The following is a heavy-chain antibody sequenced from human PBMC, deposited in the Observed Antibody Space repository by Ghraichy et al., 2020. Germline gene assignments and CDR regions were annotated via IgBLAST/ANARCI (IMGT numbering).Heavy chain of an antibody. V-gene: IGHV3-30*18. CDR2: ISYDGSNK. D-gene: IGHD6-25*01. CDR3: AKSPQMTQRGYFDY. CDR1: GFTFSTYG. Sequence: GGSLRLSCAASGFTFSTYGMHWVRQAPGKGLEWVAVISYDGSNKYYADSVKGRFTISRDNSKNTLYLQMNSLRAEDTAMYYCAKSPQMTQRGYFDYRGQGTLVTVSS. J-gene: IGHJ4*02.